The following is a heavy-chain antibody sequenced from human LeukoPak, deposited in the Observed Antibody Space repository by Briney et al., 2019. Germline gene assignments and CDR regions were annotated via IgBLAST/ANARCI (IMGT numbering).Heavy chain of an antibody. J-gene: IGHJ4*02. CDR3: AKGIRGYSQGYDY. CDR1: GFTFDDYA. D-gene: IGHD5-18*01. Sequence: PGGSLRLSCAASGFTFDDYAMHWVRQAPGKGLEWVSGLNWNSDSIVYADSVKGRFTISRDNAKNSLYLQMNSLRAEDTAFYYCAKGIRGYSQGYDYWGQGTLVRVSS. V-gene: IGHV3-9*01. CDR2: LNWNSDSI.